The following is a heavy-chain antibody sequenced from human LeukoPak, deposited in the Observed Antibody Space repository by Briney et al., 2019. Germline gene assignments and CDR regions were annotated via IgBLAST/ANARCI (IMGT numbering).Heavy chain of an antibody. CDR2: ISYDGNNK. CDR3: ATESMLDWSGFDY. CDR1: GFTFGDHA. D-gene: IGHD3-9*01. Sequence: GGSLRLSCTASGFTFGDHAMSWVRQAPGKGLEWVAFISYDGNNKYYADSVKGRFTISRDNSKNTLYLQMNSLRTEDTAVYYCATESMLDWSGFDYWGQGTLVTVSS. V-gene: IGHV3-30*04. J-gene: IGHJ4*02.